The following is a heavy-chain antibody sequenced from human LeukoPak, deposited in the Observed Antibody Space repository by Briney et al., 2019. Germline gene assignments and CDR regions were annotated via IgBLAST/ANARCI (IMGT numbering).Heavy chain of an antibody. CDR2: INHSGST. J-gene: IGHJ5*02. Sequence: SETLSLTYAVYGGSFSGYYWSWIRQPPGKGLEWIGEINHSGSTNYNPSLKSRVTISVDTSKNQFSLKLSSVTAADTAVYYCARSVVPRHNWFDPWGQGTLVTVSS. D-gene: IGHD4-23*01. CDR3: ARSVVPRHNWFDP. V-gene: IGHV4-34*01. CDR1: GGSFSGYY.